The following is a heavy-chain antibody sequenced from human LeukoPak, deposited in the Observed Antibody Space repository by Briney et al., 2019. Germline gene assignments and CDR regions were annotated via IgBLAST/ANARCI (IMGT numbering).Heavy chain of an antibody. CDR3: ATSTDYSFGP. V-gene: IGHV3-7*01. D-gene: IGHD4-11*01. CDR1: GFSFSTNW. CDR2: INPAGSVK. Sequence: GGSLRLSCAASGFSFSTNWMTWVRQAPEKGLEWVANINPAGSVKQYVDSMKGRFTISRDNAKNSLYLQLNNLRAEDTAVYYCATSTDYSFGPWGQGTLVTVSS. J-gene: IGHJ5*02.